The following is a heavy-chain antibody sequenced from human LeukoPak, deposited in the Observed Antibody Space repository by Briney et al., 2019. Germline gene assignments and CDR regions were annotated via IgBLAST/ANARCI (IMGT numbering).Heavy chain of an antibody. D-gene: IGHD3-10*01. CDR3: ARGAELWFGELSYSDY. J-gene: IGHJ4*02. CDR2: INPSGGST. V-gene: IGHV1-46*01. Sequence: APVKVSCKASGYTFTSYYMHWVRQAPGQGLEWMGIINPSGGSTSYAQKFQGRVTMTRDTSTSTVYMELSSLRSEDTAVYYCARGAELWFGELSYSDYWGQGTLVTVSS. CDR1: GYTFTSYY.